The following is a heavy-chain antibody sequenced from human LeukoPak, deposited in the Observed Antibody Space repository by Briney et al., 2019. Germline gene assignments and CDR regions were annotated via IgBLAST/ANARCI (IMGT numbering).Heavy chain of an antibody. Sequence: PGGSLRLSCVASGFTFSSYSMNWVRQAPGKGLEWVSSISSSSSYIYYADSVKGRFTISRDNAKNSLYLQMNSLRAEDTAVYYCARVTRRNYDSSGYSLDYWGQGTLVTVSS. CDR2: ISSSSSYI. D-gene: IGHD3-22*01. CDR1: GFTFSSYS. J-gene: IGHJ4*02. CDR3: ARVTRRNYDSSGYSLDY. V-gene: IGHV3-21*01.